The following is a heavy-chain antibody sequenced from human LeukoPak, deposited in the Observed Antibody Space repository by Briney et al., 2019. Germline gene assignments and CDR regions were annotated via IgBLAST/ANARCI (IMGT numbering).Heavy chain of an antibody. V-gene: IGHV3-53*01. CDR1: GFAVSSNY. Sequence: GGSLRPSCAASGFAVSSNYMSWVRQPPGKGLEWLSLIDSSGNTFYADSVKGRLTISRDYLKNTLFLQMNSLRAEDTALYYCARDPVVASPGPFYYHYMDVWGKGTTVTVSS. D-gene: IGHD6-13*01. CDR2: IDSSGNT. CDR3: ARDPVVASPGPFYYHYMDV. J-gene: IGHJ6*03.